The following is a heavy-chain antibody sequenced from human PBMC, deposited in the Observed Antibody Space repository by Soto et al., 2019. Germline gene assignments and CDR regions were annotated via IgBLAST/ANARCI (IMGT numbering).Heavy chain of an antibody. V-gene: IGHV3-9*01. CDR1: GFRFDGHA. Sequence: PGGSLRLSCVGSGFRFDGHAMHWVRQSPGKGLEWVSGLGWNSGGIDYADFVKGRFTISRDNAKNTLYLQMNSLRAEDTAVYYCASTVVTGYWGHGTLVTVSS. CDR2: LGWNSGGI. D-gene: IGHD2-15*01. CDR3: ASTVVTGY. J-gene: IGHJ4*01.